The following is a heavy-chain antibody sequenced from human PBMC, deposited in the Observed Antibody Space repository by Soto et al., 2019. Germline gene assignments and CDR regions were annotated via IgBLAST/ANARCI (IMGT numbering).Heavy chain of an antibody. V-gene: IGHV3-7*01. J-gene: IGHJ4*02. CDR2: IKEDASEK. CDR1: GFTFSNYW. Sequence: GGSLRLSCVASGFTFSNYWMNWVRQAPGMGLEWVAGIKEDASEKNYVDSVKGRFSISRDNAKNSLFLQLNSLRAEDTAVYYCATAIEAPFNNYDYWVQGTLVTVSS. CDR3: ATAIEAPFNNYDY.